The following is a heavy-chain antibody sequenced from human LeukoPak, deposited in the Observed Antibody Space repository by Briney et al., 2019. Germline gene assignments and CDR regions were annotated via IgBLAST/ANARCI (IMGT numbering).Heavy chain of an antibody. CDR3: ARDPTAAGLFDY. D-gene: IGHD6-13*01. CDR2: ISYDGSNK. CDR1: GFTFSSYA. Sequence: QPGRSLKLYCAASGFTFSSYAMHWVRQAPGNGLEGVAVISYDGSNKYYADSVKGRFTISRDNSKNTLYLQMNSLRAEDTAVYYCARDPTAAGLFDYWGQGTLVTVSS. J-gene: IGHJ4*02. V-gene: IGHV3-30*04.